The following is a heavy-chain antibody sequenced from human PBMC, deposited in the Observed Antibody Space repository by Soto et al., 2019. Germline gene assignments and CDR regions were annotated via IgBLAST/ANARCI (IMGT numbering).Heavy chain of an antibody. Sequence: QVQLVESGGGVVQPGRSLKLFCAASGFTFSTYAMNWVRQAPGKGLEWVSVISYDGSNKQFADSVKGRFTISRDNSKNTLYLQMNSLRAEDTAVYYCARDEAAAGNGKVDYWGQGTLVTVSS. V-gene: IGHV3-30*04. D-gene: IGHD6-13*01. CDR1: GFTFSTYA. CDR2: ISYDGSNK. J-gene: IGHJ4*02. CDR3: ARDEAAAGNGKVDY.